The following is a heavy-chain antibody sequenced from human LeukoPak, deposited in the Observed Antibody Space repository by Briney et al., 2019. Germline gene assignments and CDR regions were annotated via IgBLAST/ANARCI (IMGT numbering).Heavy chain of an antibody. D-gene: IGHD2-2*01. CDR3: ARGKVVVVPAAMMIFWYFDL. Sequence: PSETLSLTCAVYGGSFSGYYWSWIRQPPGKGLEWIGEINHSGSTNYNPSLKSQVTISVDTSKNQFSLKLSSVTAADTAVYYCARGKVVVVPAAMMIFWYFDLWGRGTLVTVSS. CDR1: GGSFSGYY. V-gene: IGHV4-34*01. CDR2: INHSGST. J-gene: IGHJ2*01.